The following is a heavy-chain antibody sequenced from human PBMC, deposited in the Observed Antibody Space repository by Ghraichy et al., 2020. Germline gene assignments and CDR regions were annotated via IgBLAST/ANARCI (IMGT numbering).Heavy chain of an antibody. CDR3: ARERSSGWSDFDY. V-gene: IGHV4-34*01. J-gene: IGHJ4*02. CDR2: INHSGST. CDR1: GGSFSGYY. Sequence: SETLSLTCAVYGGSFSGYYWSWIRQPPGKGLEWIGEINHSGSTNYNPSLKSRVTISVDTSKNQFSLKLSSVTAADTAVYYCARERSSGWSDFDYWGQGTLVTVSS. D-gene: IGHD6-19*01.